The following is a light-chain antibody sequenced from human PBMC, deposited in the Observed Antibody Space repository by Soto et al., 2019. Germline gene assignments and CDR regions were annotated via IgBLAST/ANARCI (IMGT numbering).Light chain of an antibody. CDR3: ATWDDILSAWV. V-gene: IGLV2-14*01. Sequence: QSALTQPASVSGSPGQSITISCTGTSSDVGAYNFVSWYQQHPGKAPKLMIYEVSNRPSGVSNRFSGSKSGSSASLAISGLQSEDAADYYCATWDDILSAWVFGGGTKLTVL. J-gene: IGLJ3*02. CDR2: EVS. CDR1: SSDVGAYNF.